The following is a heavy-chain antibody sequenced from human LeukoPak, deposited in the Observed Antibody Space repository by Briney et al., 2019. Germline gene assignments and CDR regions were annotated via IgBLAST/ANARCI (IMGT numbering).Heavy chain of an antibody. V-gene: IGHV4-34*01. Sequence: SETLSLTCAVYGGSFSDYYRRWIRQPPGKGLEWIGEINHSGSTSYNPSLKSRVTISIDTSKNQFSLKLSSVTAADTAVYYCTSPGVAGSQRPYGMDVWGKGTMVTVSS. D-gene: IGHD3-10*01. CDR2: INHSGST. J-gene: IGHJ6*04. CDR3: TSPGVAGSQRPYGMDV. CDR1: GGSFSDYY.